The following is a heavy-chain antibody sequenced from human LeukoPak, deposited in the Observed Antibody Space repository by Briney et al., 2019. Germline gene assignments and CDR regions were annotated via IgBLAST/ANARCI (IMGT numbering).Heavy chain of an antibody. D-gene: IGHD3-3*01. Sequence: SVKVSCKASGGTFSSYTISWVRQAPGQGLEWMGRIIPILGIANYAQKFQGRVTITADKSTSTAYMELSSLRSEDTAVYYCARAEESFWSGYPAELLAFDISGQGTMVTVSS. V-gene: IGHV1-69*02. J-gene: IGHJ3*02. CDR2: IIPILGIA. CDR3: ARAEESFWSGYPAELLAFDI. CDR1: GGTFSSYT.